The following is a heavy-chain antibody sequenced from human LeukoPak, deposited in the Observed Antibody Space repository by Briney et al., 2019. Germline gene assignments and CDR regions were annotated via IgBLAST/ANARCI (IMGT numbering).Heavy chain of an antibody. CDR2: IYYSGST. Sequence: SETPSLTCTVSGGSVSSGSYYWSWIRQPPGKGLEWIGYIYYSGSTNYNPSLKSRVTISVDTSKNQFPLKLSSVTAADTAVYYCARVLLLWFGELLPGWFDPWGQGTRVTVSS. CDR3: ARVLLLWFGELLPGWFDP. V-gene: IGHV4-61*01. CDR1: GGSVSSGSYY. D-gene: IGHD3-10*01. J-gene: IGHJ5*02.